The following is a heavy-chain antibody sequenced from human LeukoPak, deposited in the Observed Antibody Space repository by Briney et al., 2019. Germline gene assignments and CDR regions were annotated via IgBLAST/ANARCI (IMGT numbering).Heavy chain of an antibody. Sequence: GGSLRLSCAASGFTFSNYGMNWVRQAPGKGLEWVSFISSSTSSTYYADSVKGRFTISRDNSKNTLYLQMNSLRAEDTAVYYCAKGADIVVVPAAPPFDYWGQGTLVTVSS. D-gene: IGHD2-2*01. V-gene: IGHV3-23*01. CDR2: ISSSTSST. J-gene: IGHJ4*02. CDR3: AKGADIVVVPAAPPFDY. CDR1: GFTFSNYG.